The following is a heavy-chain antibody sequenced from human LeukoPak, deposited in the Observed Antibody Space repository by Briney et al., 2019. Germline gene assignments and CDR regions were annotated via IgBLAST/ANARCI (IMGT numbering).Heavy chain of an antibody. CDR2: IYYTGSA. J-gene: IGHJ5*02. V-gene: IGHV4-61*01. CDR3: ARDQGSGYYGTWFDP. D-gene: IGHD3-22*01. CDR1: GDSVSNGNYY. Sequence: RASEALSLTCTVSGDSVSNGNYYWSWLRQPPGKALEWIGYIYYTGSAYYNPSLEGRVALSVDTSRNQFSVKLNSVTAEDTAVYYCARDQGSGYYGTWFDPWGQGTLVTVSS.